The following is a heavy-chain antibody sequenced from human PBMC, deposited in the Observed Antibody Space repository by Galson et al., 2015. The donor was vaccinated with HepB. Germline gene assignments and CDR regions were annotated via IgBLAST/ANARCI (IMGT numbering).Heavy chain of an antibody. CDR2: INPNSGGT. V-gene: IGHV1-2*04. D-gene: IGHD6-19*01. CDR1: GYTFTGYY. J-gene: IGHJ4*02. CDR3: ARELTSGWYDY. Sequence: SVKVSCKAPGYTFTGYYMHWVRQAPGQGLEWMGWINPNSGGTNYAQKFQGWVTMTRDTSISTAYMELSRLRSDDTAVYYCARELTSGWYDYWGQGTLVTVSS.